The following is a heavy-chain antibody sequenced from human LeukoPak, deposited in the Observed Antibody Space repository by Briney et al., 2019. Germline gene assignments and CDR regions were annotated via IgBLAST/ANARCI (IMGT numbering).Heavy chain of an antibody. V-gene: IGHV4-34*01. CDR2: INHSGST. CDR1: GGSISSYY. Sequence: SETLSLTCTVSGGSISSYYWSWIRQPPGKGLEWIGEINHSGSTNYNPSLKSRVTISVDTSKNQFSLKLSSVTAADTAVYYCARGQLGITIFGVVLDAFDIWGQGTMVTVSS. CDR3: ARGQLGITIFGVVLDAFDI. J-gene: IGHJ3*02. D-gene: IGHD3-3*01.